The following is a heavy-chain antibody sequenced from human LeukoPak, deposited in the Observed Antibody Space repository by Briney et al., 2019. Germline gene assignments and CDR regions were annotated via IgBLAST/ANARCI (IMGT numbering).Heavy chain of an antibody. CDR1: GYSISSGYY. D-gene: IGHD3-10*01. Sequence: SETLSLTCTVSGYSISSGYYWGWIRQPPGKGLEWIGSMYHSGSTYYNPSLKSRVTISVDTSKNQFSLKLSSVTAADTAVYYCARVLSPGATFDHWGQGTLVTVSS. CDR3: ARVLSPGATFDH. CDR2: MYHSGST. V-gene: IGHV4-38-2*02. J-gene: IGHJ4*02.